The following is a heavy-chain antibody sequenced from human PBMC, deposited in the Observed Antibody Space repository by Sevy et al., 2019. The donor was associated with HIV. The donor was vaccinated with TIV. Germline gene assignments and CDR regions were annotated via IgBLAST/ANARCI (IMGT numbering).Heavy chain of an antibody. CDR2: ISYDGNLK. J-gene: IGHJ6*02. V-gene: IGHV3-30*18. D-gene: IGHD3-22*01. CDR1: GFTFNFYG. CDR3: VKAPNDYDNSGWAGLEV. Sequence: GGSLRLSCAASGFTFNFYGMHWVRQAPGKGLEWVALISYDGNLKYYADSAKGRFTISRDNSKNTLYLLMNSLRPEDTAVYYCVKAPNDYDNSGWAGLEVWGQGTTVTVSS.